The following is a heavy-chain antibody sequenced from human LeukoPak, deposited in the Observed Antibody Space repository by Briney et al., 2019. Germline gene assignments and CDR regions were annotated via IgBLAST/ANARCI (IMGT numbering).Heavy chain of an antibody. CDR1: GDSFSYFY. CDR2: IYNSGST. D-gene: IGHD3-22*01. Sequence: SETLSLTCTVSGDSFSYFYWSWIRQPPGKGLEWIGYIYNSGSTNYNPSLKSRVTISVDTSKNQFSLKLSSVTAADTAVYYCARGVYYYDRGAFDIWGQGTMVTVSS. CDR3: ARGVYYYDRGAFDI. V-gene: IGHV4-59*01. J-gene: IGHJ3*02.